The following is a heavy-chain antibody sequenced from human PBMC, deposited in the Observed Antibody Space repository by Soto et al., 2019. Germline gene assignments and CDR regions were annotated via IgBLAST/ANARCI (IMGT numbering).Heavy chain of an antibody. CDR1: GGTFSSYA. V-gene: IGHV1-69*13. D-gene: IGHD3-22*01. CDR2: IIPIFGTA. CDR3: ARERDSSGYYRSPFDY. Sequence: ASVKVSCKASGGTFSSYAISWVRQAPGQGLEWMGGIIPIFGTANYAQKFQGRVTITADESTSTAYMELSSLRSEDTAVYYCARERDSSGYYRSPFDYWGQGTLVTVSS. J-gene: IGHJ4*02.